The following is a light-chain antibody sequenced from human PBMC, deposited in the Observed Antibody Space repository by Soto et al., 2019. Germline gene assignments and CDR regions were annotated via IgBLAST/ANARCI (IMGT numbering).Light chain of an antibody. CDR3: QQYGSSPPIT. V-gene: IGKV3-20*01. CDR2: ATS. J-gene: IGKJ5*01. CDR1: PSVSSGY. Sequence: EIVLTQSPGALSLSPGERATLSCRASPSVSSGYLAWYQQKPGQAPRLLIVATSRRATGIPDRFSGSGSGTDFTLTISRLEPEDGAVYYCQQYGSSPPITFGQGTRLESK.